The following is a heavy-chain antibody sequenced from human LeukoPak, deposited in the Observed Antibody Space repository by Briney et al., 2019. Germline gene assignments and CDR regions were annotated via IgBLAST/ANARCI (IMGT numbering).Heavy chain of an antibody. Sequence: PSETLSLTCTVSGGSISSYYWSWIRQPPGKGLEWIGYIYYSGSTNYNPPLKSRVTISVDTSKNQFSLKLSSVTAADTAVYYCARAAVGDYDFQHWGQGTLVTVSS. CDR1: GGSISSYY. J-gene: IGHJ1*01. V-gene: IGHV4-59*01. CDR3: ARAAVGDYDFQH. D-gene: IGHD4-17*01. CDR2: IYYSGST.